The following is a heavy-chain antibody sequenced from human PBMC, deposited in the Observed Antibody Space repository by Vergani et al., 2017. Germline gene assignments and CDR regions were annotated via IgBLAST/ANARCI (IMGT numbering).Heavy chain of an antibody. V-gene: IGHV4-59*01. CDR3: ARELTEAFDI. J-gene: IGHJ3*02. Sequence: VQLVESGGGLVKPGGSLRVSCAASGFTFSSYTMNWVRQAPGKGLEWIGYIYYSGSTNYNPSLKSRVTMSVDTSKNQFSLKLTSVTAADTAVYYCARELTEAFDIWGQGTMVTVSS. CDR2: IYYSGST. CDR1: GFTFSSYT. D-gene: IGHD1-14*01.